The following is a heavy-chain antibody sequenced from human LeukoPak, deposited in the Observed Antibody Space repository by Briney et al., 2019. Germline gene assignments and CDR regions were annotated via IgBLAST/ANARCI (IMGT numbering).Heavy chain of an antibody. CDR2: ISYDGSNK. D-gene: IGHD3-10*01. J-gene: IGHJ4*02. CDR1: GFTFSSYG. Sequence: GGSLRLSCAASGFTFSSYGMHWVRQAPGKGREWVAVISYDGSNKYYADSVKGQFTISRDNSKNTLYLQMNSLRAEDTAVYYCAKDYYGSGSYDYWGQGTLVTVSS. V-gene: IGHV3-30*18. CDR3: AKDYYGSGSYDY.